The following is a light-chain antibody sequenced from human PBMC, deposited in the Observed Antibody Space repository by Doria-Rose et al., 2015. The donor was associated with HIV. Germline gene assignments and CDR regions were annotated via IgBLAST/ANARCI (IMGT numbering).Light chain of an antibody. J-gene: IGKJ1*01. CDR2: GAS. Sequence: TQSPDTLSLSPGERATLSCRASQSISSSYLAWYQQKPGQAPRLLIYGASSRATGIPDRFSGSGSGTDFTLTISRLEPEDFAVYYCQHYGGSARTFGQGTKVE. V-gene: IGKV3-20*01. CDR1: QSISSSY. CDR3: QHYGGSART.